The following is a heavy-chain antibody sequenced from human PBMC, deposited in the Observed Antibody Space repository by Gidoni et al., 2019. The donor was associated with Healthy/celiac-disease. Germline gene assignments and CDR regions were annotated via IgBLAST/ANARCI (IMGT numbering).Heavy chain of an antibody. CDR2: INHNSGGT. V-gene: IGHV1-2*04. CDR1: VYTFTGYY. CDR3: ARSPGIAVAGTGYYFDY. D-gene: IGHD6-19*01. J-gene: IGHJ4*02. Sequence: HVQLVQSGAEVKKPGASVTVSCNASVYTFTGYYMHWVRQAPGQGLEWMGWINHNSGGTNYAQKFQGWVTMTRETSISTAYMELSRLRSDDTAVYYCARSPGIAVAGTGYYFDYWGQGTLVTVSS.